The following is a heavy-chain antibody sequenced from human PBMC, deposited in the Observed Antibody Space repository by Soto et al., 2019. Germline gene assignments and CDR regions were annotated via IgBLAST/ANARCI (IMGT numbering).Heavy chain of an antibody. V-gene: IGHV3-21*01. CDR1: GFTFSSYT. Sequence: PGGSLRLSCAASGFTFSSYTMNWVRQAPGKGLEWVSSISSSASYTYSADSVKGRFTISRVNAHNSLYLQMSSLRAEDTAIYFCARETGYSSTWTNWFDPWGQGTLVTVSS. J-gene: IGHJ5*02. CDR2: ISSSASYT. CDR3: ARETGYSSTWTNWFDP. D-gene: IGHD6-13*01.